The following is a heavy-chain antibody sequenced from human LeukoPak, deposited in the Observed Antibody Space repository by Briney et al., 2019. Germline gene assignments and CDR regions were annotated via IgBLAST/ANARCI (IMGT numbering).Heavy chain of an antibody. J-gene: IGHJ4*02. CDR3: ASGAGWESGY. Sequence: PGGSLRLSCAVSGSTSSRNFMSWVRRTPEKGLEWVANIDQDGSEKNYVDSVKARFTISRDNAKNSLFLQMNSLRAEDTAIYYCASGAGWESGYWGQGTLVTVSS. D-gene: IGHD1-26*01. V-gene: IGHV3-7*01. CDR2: IDQDGSEK. CDR1: GSTSSRNF.